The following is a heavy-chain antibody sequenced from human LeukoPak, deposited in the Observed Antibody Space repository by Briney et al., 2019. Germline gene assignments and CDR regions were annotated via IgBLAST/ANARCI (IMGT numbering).Heavy chain of an antibody. CDR2: FSSGGNT. D-gene: IGHD6-13*01. V-gene: IGHV3-53*01. CDR3: ARGAYSSRIDY. CDR1: GFTFTSSY. J-gene: IGHJ4*02. Sequence: PGGSLRLSCAASGFTFTSSYMSWVRQAPGKGVEGVSVFSSGGNTYYADSVKGRFTISGDNSKNTLYLQMNSLRAEDTAVYYCARGAYSSRIDYWGQGTLVTVSS.